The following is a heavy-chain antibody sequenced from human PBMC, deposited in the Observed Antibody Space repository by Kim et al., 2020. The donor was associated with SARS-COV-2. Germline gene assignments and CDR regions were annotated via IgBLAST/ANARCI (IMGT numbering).Heavy chain of an antibody. J-gene: IGHJ4*02. CDR3: ATVLWFGETYPY. CDR1: GGSISSSSYY. D-gene: IGHD3-10*01. Sequence: SETLSLTCTVSGGSISSSSYYWGWIRQPPGKGLEWIGSIYYSGSTYYNPSLKSRVTISVDTSKNQFSLKLSSVTAADTAVYYCATVLWFGETYPYWGQGT. V-gene: IGHV4-39*01. CDR2: IYYSGST.